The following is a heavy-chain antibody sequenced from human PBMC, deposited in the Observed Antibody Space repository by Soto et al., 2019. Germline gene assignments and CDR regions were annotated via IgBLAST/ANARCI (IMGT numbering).Heavy chain of an antibody. J-gene: IGHJ5*02. CDR2: IYHSGST. V-gene: IGHV4-30-2*01. CDR3: ARDERDYDSSGYYYWFDP. Sequence: SETLSLTCAVSGGSISSGGYSWSWIRQPPGKGLEWIGYIYHSGSTYYNPSLKSRVTISVDRSKNQFSLKLSSVTAADTAVHYCARDERDYDSSGYYYWFDPWGQGTLVTVSS. CDR1: GGSISSGGYS. D-gene: IGHD3-22*01.